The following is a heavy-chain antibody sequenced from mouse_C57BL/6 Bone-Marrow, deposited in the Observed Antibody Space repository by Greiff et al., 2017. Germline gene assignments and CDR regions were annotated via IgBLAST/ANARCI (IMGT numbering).Heavy chain of an antibody. CDR3: AIHPY. J-gene: IGHJ3*01. Sequence: DVHLVESGGGLVQPGESLKLSCESNEYEFPSHDMSWVRKTPEKRLALVAALNSDGGSTYYPDTMESRFIITIDKPKRTLYLQMSSLRSEDTALFYWAIHPYWGQGTLVTVSA. CDR2: LNSDGGST. V-gene: IGHV5-2*01. CDR1: EYEFPSHD.